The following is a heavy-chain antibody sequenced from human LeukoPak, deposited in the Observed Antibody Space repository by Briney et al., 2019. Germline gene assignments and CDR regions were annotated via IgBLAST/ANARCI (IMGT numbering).Heavy chain of an antibody. CDR3: ARWLRGAFDY. J-gene: IGHJ4*02. Sequence: KASETLSLTCTVSGDSSNLYYWSWIREPPGGGLEWIGYIPLSGSTKYKTSLPSRVTISVDTSKMQFSLRLSSVTAADTALFYCARWLRGAFDYWGQGTLVTVSS. V-gene: IGHV4-59*08. CDR2: IPLSGST. D-gene: IGHD5-12*01. CDR1: GDSSNLYY.